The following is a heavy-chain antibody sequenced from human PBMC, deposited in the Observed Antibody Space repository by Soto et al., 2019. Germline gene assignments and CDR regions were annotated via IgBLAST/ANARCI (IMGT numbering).Heavy chain of an antibody. CDR2: ISSSSSTM. J-gene: IGHJ6*02. CDR3: ARDTGPRAFPYYYGMDV. D-gene: IGHD3-3*02. Sequence: GGSLRLSCAASGFTFSSYSMNWVRQAPGKGLELVSYISSSSSTMYNADCVKGRFTISRDNAKNSLYLQMHSLRDEDTAIYYCARDTGPRAFPYYYGMDVWGQGTTVTVSS. CDR1: GFTFSSYS. V-gene: IGHV3-48*02.